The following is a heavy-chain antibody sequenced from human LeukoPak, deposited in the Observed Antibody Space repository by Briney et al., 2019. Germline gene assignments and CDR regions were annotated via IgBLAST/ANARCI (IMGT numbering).Heavy chain of an antibody. V-gene: IGHV3-74*01. CDR1: GFIFRTNW. D-gene: IGHD6-6*01. CDR3: AGDDSMSSGLGDH. Sequence: GGSLRLSCAASGFIFRTNWMHWIRQVPGKGLVWVSHINTDGSSTSYADSVKGRFTISRDNAKNTLYLQMTSLRAEDTAVYYCAGDDSMSSGLGDHWGQGTLVTVSS. CDR2: INTDGSST. J-gene: IGHJ4*02.